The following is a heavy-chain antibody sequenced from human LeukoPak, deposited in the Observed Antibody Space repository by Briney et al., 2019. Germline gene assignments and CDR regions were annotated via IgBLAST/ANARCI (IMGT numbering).Heavy chain of an antibody. V-gene: IGHV4-59*08. CDR3: ARRVGSFPFGY. J-gene: IGHJ4*02. Sequence: SETLSLTCTVSGGSISSYYWSWIRQPPGKGLEWIGYIYYSGNTNYNPSLKSRVTISVDTSKNQFSLNLTSVTAADTAVYYCARRVGSFPFGYWGQGTLVTVSS. CDR1: GGSISSYY. CDR2: IYYSGNT. D-gene: IGHD1-26*01.